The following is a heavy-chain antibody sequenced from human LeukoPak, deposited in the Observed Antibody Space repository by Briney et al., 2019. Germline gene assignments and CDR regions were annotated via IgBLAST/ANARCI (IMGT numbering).Heavy chain of an antibody. CDR3: AKDLNWGWDY. V-gene: IGHV3-30*02. CDR1: GFTFSNYG. D-gene: IGHD7-27*01. J-gene: IGHJ4*02. CDR2: IRFGESDK. Sequence: GGSLRLSCAASGFTFSNYGMHWVRHAPGKGLEGGAHIRFGESDKDYADSVKGRFTISRTISRNRVYLQLNSLRPEDTAVYYCAKDLNWGWDYWGQGTLVTVSS.